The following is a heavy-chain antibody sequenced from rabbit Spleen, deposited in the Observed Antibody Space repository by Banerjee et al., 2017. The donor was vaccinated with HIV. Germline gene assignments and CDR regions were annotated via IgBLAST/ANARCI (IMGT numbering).Heavy chain of an antibody. Sequence: QEQLVESGGGLVRPGASLTLTCKASGFRFSFNNDYVMCWVRQAPGKGLEWIACINTYTAKSVYATWAKGPFTISSHNAQNTLYLQLNSLTAADTATYFCVREAGYGGYGDANLWGQGTLVTVS. J-gene: IGHJ4*01. CDR2: INTYTAKS. CDR1: GFRFSFNNDYV. CDR3: VREAGYGGYGDANL. V-gene: IGHV1S45*01. D-gene: IGHD6-1*01.